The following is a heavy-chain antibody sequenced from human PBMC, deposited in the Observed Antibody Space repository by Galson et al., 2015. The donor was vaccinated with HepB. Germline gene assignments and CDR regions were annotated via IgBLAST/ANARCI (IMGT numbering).Heavy chain of an antibody. Sequence: SETLSLTCAVYGGSFSGYYWSWIRQPPGKGLEWIGEINHSGSTNYNPSLKSRVTISVDTSKNQFSLKLSSVTAADTAVHYCARDRGYYYGSGSYYLDYWGQGTLVTVSS. CDR1: GGSFSGYY. V-gene: IGHV4-34*01. D-gene: IGHD3-10*01. CDR2: INHSGST. J-gene: IGHJ4*02. CDR3: ARDRGYYYGSGSYYLDY.